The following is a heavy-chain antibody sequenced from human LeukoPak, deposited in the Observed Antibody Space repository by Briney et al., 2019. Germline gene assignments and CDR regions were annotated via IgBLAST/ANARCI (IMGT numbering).Heavy chain of an antibody. CDR3: AKEHIVVVTAGFDY. V-gene: IGHV3-30*18. D-gene: IGHD2-21*02. CDR1: GFTFSGYG. J-gene: IGHJ4*02. Sequence: GGSLRLSCAASGFTFSGYGMHWVRQAPGKGLEWVAVISYDGSNKYYADSVKGRFTISRDNSKNTLYLQMNSLRAEDTAVYYCAKEHIVVVTAGFDYWGQGTLVTVSS. CDR2: ISYDGSNK.